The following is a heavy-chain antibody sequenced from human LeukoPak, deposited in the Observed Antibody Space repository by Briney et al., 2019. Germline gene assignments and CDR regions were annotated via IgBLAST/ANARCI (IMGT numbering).Heavy chain of an antibody. CDR3: AKLVGAYAFDI. V-gene: IGHV4-39*07. D-gene: IGHD1-26*01. CDR1: GGSISSSSYY. CDR2: IYYSGST. J-gene: IGHJ3*02. Sequence: SETLSLTCTVSGGSISSSSYYWGWIRQPPGKGLEWIGSIYYSGSTYYNPSLKSRVTISVDTSKNQFSLKLSSVTAADTAVYYCAKLVGAYAFDIWGQGTMVTVSS.